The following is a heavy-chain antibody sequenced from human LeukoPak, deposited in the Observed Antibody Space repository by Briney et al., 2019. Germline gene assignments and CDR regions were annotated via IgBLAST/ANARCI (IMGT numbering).Heavy chain of an antibody. CDR2: IYHSGST. CDR3: ARTEQAATD. D-gene: IGHD6-13*01. J-gene: IGHJ4*02. Sequence: PSETLSLTCTVSGGSISSYYWSWIRQPPGKGLEWIGEIYHSGSTNYNPSLKSRVTISVDKSKNQFSLKLSSVTAADTAVYYCARTEQAATDWGQGTLVTVSS. V-gene: IGHV4-59*12. CDR1: GGSISSYY.